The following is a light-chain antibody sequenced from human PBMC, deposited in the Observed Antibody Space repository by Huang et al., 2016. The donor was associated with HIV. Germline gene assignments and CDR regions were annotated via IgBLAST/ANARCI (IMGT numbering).Light chain of an antibody. Sequence: ETVLTQSPGTLSLSPGERATLSCRASQSVGSRYLAWYQQKPGRAPRLLIYAASTRANGIPDRFSGSGSGTDFTLTITRLEPEDFAVYYWQQYGSSGTFGQGTKVEVK. CDR3: QQYGSSGT. J-gene: IGKJ1*01. CDR1: QSVGSRY. V-gene: IGKV3-20*01. CDR2: AAS.